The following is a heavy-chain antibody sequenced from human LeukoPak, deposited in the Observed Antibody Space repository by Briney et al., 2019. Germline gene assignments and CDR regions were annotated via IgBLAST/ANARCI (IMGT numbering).Heavy chain of an antibody. V-gene: IGHV1-69*13. J-gene: IGHJ4*02. Sequence: GASVNVSCKTSGGTFNSYAISWVRQAPGQGLEWMGGITAIFRTTNYAQKFQGRVTITADESMSTVYMELSSLRSEDTAVYYCARHSGYHSTMYLDYWGQGTLVTVSS. CDR3: ARHSGYHSTMYLDY. CDR1: GGTFNSYA. D-gene: IGHD3-22*01. CDR2: ITAIFRTT.